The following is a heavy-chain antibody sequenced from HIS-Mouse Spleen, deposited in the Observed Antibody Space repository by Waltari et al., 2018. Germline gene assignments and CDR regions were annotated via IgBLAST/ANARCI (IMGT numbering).Heavy chain of an antibody. V-gene: IGHV3-21*01. Sequence: EVQLVESGGGLVKPGGSLRLSCAASGFTFSSYSMNWVRQAAGKGLEVVSSISSSRSYIYYADSGKGRFTSSRDNAKNSLYLQMNSLRAEDTAVYYCASLYYDILTGYYRDYWGQGTLVTVSS. CDR2: ISSSRSYI. CDR1: GFTFSSYS. D-gene: IGHD3-9*01. CDR3: ASLYYDILTGYYRDY. J-gene: IGHJ4*02.